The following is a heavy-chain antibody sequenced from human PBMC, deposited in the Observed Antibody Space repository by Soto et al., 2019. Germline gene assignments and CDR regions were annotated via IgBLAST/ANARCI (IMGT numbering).Heavy chain of an antibody. V-gene: IGHV3-74*01. J-gene: IGHJ4*02. Sequence: GGSLRLSCAASGFTFSSYWMHWVRQAPGKGLVWVSRINSDGSSTSYADSVKGRFTISRDNAKNTLYLQMNSLRAEDTAVYYCARGHIAAAGIFYWGQGTLVTVSS. CDR2: INSDGSST. D-gene: IGHD6-13*01. CDR3: ARGHIAAAGIFY. CDR1: GFTFSSYW.